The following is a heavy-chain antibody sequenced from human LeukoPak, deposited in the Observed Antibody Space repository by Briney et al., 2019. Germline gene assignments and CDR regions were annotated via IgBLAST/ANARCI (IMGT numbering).Heavy chain of an antibody. CDR3: GRDSSGNHWYFDL. J-gene: IGHJ2*01. CDR2: INPSGGST. Sequence: ASVKVSCKASGYTFTSYYMHWVRQAPGQGLEWMGIINPSGGSTSYAQKFQGRVTMTRDTSTSTVYMELSSLRSEDTAVYYCGRDSSGNHWYFDLWGRGTLVTVSS. D-gene: IGHD3-22*01. CDR1: GYTFTSYY. V-gene: IGHV1-46*01.